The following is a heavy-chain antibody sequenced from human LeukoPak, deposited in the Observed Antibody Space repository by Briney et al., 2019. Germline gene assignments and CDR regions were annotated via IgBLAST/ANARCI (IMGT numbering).Heavy chain of an antibody. CDR1: GFTSTSYA. V-gene: IGHV1-2*02. D-gene: IGHD1-26*01. J-gene: IGHJ4*02. CDR3: ARGPGIVGARGIWYFDY. CDR2: INPNIGGT. Sequence: GGSLRPSCAPSGFTSTSYAMHWVRQAAGQGLEWMGWINPNIGGTNYAQKFQGRVTMTRDTSISTAYMELSRLRSDGTAVYYWARGPGIVGARGIWYFDYWGQGTLVTVSS.